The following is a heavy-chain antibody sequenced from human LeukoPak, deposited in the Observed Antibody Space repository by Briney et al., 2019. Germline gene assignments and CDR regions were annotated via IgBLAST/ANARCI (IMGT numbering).Heavy chain of an antibody. CDR2: IIPIFGTA. V-gene: IGHV1-69*05. J-gene: IGHJ4*02. Sequence: GASVKVSCKASGGTFSSYAISWVRQAPGQGLEWMGGIIPIFGTANYAQKFQGRVTITTDESTSTAYMELSSLRSEDTAVYYCARDSSAFGGVIYDYWGQGTLVTVSS. CDR1: GGTFSSYA. CDR3: ARDSSAFGGVIYDY. D-gene: IGHD3-16*02.